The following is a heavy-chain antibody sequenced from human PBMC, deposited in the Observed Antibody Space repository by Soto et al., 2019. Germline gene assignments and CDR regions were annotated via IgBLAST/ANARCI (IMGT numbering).Heavy chain of an antibody. Sequence: ASVKGSCKASGYRFPSYYRHWVRQAPGQGLEWMGIINPNSGITNYAQNFQGRVTMTRDTSTSTVYMELSSLKSEDTAVYYCARSRGAAAGINWFDPWGQGTLVTVSS. J-gene: IGHJ5*02. V-gene: IGHV1-46*03. CDR2: INPNSGIT. CDR1: GYRFPSYY. CDR3: ARSRGAAAGINWFDP. D-gene: IGHD6-13*01.